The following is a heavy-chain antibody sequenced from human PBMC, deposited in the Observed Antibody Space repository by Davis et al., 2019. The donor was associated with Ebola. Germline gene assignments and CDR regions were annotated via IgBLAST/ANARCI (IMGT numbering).Heavy chain of an antibody. J-gene: IGHJ5*02. CDR2: MNPNNGNT. Sequence: ASVKVSCKASGYSFSSHDINWVRQATGQALEWMGWMNPNNGNTNYAQKLQGRVTMTTDTSTSTAYMELRSLRSDDTAVYYCARAITMIVAGWFDPWGQGTLVTVSS. CDR1: GYSFSSHD. D-gene: IGHD3-22*01. CDR3: ARAITMIVAGWFDP. V-gene: IGHV1-18*01.